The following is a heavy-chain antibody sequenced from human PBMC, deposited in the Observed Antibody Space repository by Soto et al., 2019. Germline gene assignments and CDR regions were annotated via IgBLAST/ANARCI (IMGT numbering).Heavy chain of an antibody. CDR1: GYTSADFG. Sequence: SVKVSCKASGYTSADFGISWVRQAPGQGLEWMGWASGNNGASNPAPKVQGRITMTLDTSTGVSYMALRSLRSDDTAIYYCVRDQKYFRVNGNWFDSWGQGTLVTVSS. J-gene: IGHJ5*01. CDR2: ASGNNGAS. V-gene: IGHV1-18*04. CDR3: VRDQKYFRVNGNWFDS. D-gene: IGHD2-2*01.